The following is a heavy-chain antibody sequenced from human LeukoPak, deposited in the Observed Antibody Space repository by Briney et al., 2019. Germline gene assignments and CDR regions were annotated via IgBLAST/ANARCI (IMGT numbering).Heavy chain of an antibody. CDR2: ISGSGGSA. CDR1: GFTFSSYG. V-gene: IGHV3-23*01. D-gene: IGHD3-10*01. CDR3: ARDDYYGSGSYRLSFDY. J-gene: IGHJ4*02. Sequence: GGSLRLSCAASGFTFSSYGMSWVRQAPGKGLEWVSAISGSGGSAYYADSVKGRFTISRDNSKNTLYLQMNSLRAEDTAVYYCARDDYYGSGSYRLSFDYWGQGTLVTVSS.